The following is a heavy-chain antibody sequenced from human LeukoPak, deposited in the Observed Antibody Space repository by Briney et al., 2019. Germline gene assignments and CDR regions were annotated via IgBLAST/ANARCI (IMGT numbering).Heavy chain of an antibody. D-gene: IGHD3-10*01. V-gene: IGHV4-31*03. Sequence: SETLSFTCTVSGGSISSGGYYWSWIRQHPGKGLEWIGYIYYSGTTYYNPSLKSRVTISIDTSKNQFSLKLSSVTAADTAVYYCARDGGYGPGSYYFDYWGQATLVTVSS. J-gene: IGHJ4*02. CDR1: GGSISSGGYY. CDR3: ARDGGYGPGSYYFDY. CDR2: IYYSGTT.